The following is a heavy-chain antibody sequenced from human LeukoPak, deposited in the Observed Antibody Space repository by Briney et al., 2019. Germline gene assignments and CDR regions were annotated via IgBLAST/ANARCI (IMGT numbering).Heavy chain of an antibody. CDR3: LRSHGAY. CDR1: GGSISNSGYL. D-gene: IGHD3-10*01. V-gene: IGHV4-39*01. CDR2: IHYSGST. J-gene: IGHJ4*02. Sequence: SETLSLTCTVFGGSISNSGYLWGWIRQPPGKGLELIGNIHYSGSTNYNPSLKSRVTISVDTSKNQFSLKLTSVTAADTAMYYCLRSHGAYWGQGTLVTVSS.